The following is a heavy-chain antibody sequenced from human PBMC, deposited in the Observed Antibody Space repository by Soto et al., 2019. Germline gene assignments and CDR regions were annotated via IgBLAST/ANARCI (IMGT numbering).Heavy chain of an antibody. V-gene: IGHV1-46*01. D-gene: IGHD2-2*02. CDR2: INPSGGST. CDR1: GYTFTSYY. CDR3: ARSGMLLYPRVWFDP. Sequence: ASVKVSCKASGYTFTSYYMHWVRQAPGQGLEWMGIINPSGGSTSYAQKFQGRVTMTRDTSTSTVYMELSSLRSEDTAVYYCARSGMLLYPRVWFDPWGQGTLVTVSS. J-gene: IGHJ5*02.